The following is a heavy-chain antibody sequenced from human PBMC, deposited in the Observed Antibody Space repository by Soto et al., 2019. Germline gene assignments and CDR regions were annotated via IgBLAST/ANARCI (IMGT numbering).Heavy chain of an antibody. CDR2: VIRQFGTT. J-gene: IGHJ4*02. Sequence: QVQLVQSGAEVRKPGSSVKVSCKASGGTFSNYALSWVQQAPGQGLEWMGGVIRQFGTTNYAQKFKGRVSITADESTNTAYMELRSLTSEDTAVYYCASKGPTDVAWLFHFEFWGQGTPVTVSS. D-gene: IGHD3-9*01. CDR1: GGTFSNYA. V-gene: IGHV1-69*01. CDR3: ASKGPTDVAWLFHFEF.